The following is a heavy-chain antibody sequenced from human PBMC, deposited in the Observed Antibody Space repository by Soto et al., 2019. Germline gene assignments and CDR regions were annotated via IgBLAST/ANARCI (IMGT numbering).Heavy chain of an antibody. Sequence: ASETLSLTCTVSGGSISSYYWSWIRQPPGKGLEWIGYIYYSGSTNYNPSLKSRVTISVDTSKNQFSLKLSSVTAADTAVYYCARGEYDILTGYSEFDYWGQGTLVTVSS. V-gene: IGHV4-59*01. CDR2: IYYSGST. J-gene: IGHJ4*02. CDR1: GGSISSYY. D-gene: IGHD3-9*01. CDR3: ARGEYDILTGYSEFDY.